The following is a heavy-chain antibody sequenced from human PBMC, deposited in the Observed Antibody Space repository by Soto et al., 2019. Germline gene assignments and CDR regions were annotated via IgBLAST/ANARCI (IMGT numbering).Heavy chain of an antibody. CDR1: GGSISSYY. J-gene: IGHJ6*03. V-gene: IGHV4-59*01. Sequence: SETLSLTCTVSGGSISSYYLSWIRQPPGKGLEWIGYIYYSGSTNYNPSLKSRVTISVDTSKNQFSLKLSSVTAADTAVYYCARDSITIFGVVTDYYYMDVWGKGTTVTVS. CDR2: IYYSGST. D-gene: IGHD3-3*01. CDR3: ARDSITIFGVVTDYYYMDV.